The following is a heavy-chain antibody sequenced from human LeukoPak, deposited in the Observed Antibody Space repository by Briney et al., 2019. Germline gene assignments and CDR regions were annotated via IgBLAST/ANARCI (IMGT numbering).Heavy chain of an antibody. J-gene: IGHJ4*02. CDR3: ATDPGAYCGGDCVDY. CDR1: GYTLTELS. D-gene: IGHD2-21*02. V-gene: IGHV1-24*01. CDR2: FDPEDGET. Sequence: ASVKVSCRVSGYTLTELSMHWVRQAPGKGLEWMGGFDPEDGETIYAQKFQGRVTMTEDTSTDTAYMELSSLRSEDTAVYYCATDPGAYCGGDCVDYWGQGTLVTVSS.